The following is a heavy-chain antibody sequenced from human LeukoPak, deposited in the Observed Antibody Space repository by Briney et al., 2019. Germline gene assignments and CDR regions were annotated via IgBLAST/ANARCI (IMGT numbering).Heavy chain of an antibody. V-gene: IGHV4-34*01. J-gene: IGHJ4*02. CDR3: AWHYVWGRFDS. Sequence: PSETLSLTCGVSGGSFTNQFWTWIRQAPGQGLEWIGDINHNRVTNYNPSLKSRVTISADTSNSLSLRSATAADAAVYFCAWHYVWGRFDSWGQGTLVTVSS. CDR2: INHNRVT. CDR1: GGSFTNQF. D-gene: IGHD3-16*01.